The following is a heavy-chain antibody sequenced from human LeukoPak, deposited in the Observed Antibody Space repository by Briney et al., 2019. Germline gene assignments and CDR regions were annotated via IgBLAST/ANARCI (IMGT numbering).Heavy chain of an antibody. CDR3: ARRSSGSPPYYFGY. J-gene: IGHJ4*02. Sequence: GGSLRLSCAASGFTFSSYWMHWVRQAPGKGLVWVSRINSDGSTTNYADYVKGRFTISRDNAKNTLYLQMNSLRAEDTAVYYCARRSSGSPPYYFGYWGQGTLVTVSS. CDR1: GFTFSSYW. CDR2: INSDGSTT. V-gene: IGHV3-74*01. D-gene: IGHD1-26*01.